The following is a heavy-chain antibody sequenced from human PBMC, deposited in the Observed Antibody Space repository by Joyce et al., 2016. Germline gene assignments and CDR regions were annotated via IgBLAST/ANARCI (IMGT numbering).Heavy chain of an antibody. V-gene: IGHV3-74*01. CDR3: VRGISARPGGPNWFDP. CDR1: GFSFSGYW. J-gene: IGHJ5*02. D-gene: IGHD6-6*01. Sequence: EVQLVESGGGLVQPGGSLRLSCAASGFSFSGYWIHWVRQAPGKGLGWVSRINTDGSSTRCADYVKGRFTSSRDNAKNTLYLQMNSLRAEDTAVYYCVRGISARPGGPNWFDPWGQGTLVTVSS. CDR2: INTDGSST.